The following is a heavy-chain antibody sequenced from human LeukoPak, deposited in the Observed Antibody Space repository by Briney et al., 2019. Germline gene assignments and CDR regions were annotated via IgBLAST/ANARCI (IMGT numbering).Heavy chain of an antibody. J-gene: IGHJ4*02. Sequence: GGSLRLSCAASGFTFSSHWMHWVRQAPGKGLVWVSRINSDGSSTRYADSVKGRFTISRDNAKNTLYLQMNSLRAEDTAVYYCARGSAVAETHSWGQGTLVTVSS. CDR1: GFTFSSHW. CDR2: INSDGSST. D-gene: IGHD6-19*01. V-gene: IGHV3-74*01. CDR3: ARGSAVAETHS.